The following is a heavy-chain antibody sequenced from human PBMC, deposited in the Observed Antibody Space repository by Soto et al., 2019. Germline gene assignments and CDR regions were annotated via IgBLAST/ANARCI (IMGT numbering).Heavy chain of an antibody. D-gene: IGHD2-2*01. CDR3: AKVPASLKTLDY. CDR1: GFIYGNYA. Sequence: EVQLLESGGTLVQPGGSLRLSCAASGFIYGNYAMNWVRQAPGKGLEWVSVISGSGGSTNYAGSVKGRCTISRDNSKNTLYLQMNSLRAEDTAVYYCAKVPASLKTLDYWGQGTLVTVSS. V-gene: IGHV3-23*01. J-gene: IGHJ4*01. CDR2: ISGSGGST.